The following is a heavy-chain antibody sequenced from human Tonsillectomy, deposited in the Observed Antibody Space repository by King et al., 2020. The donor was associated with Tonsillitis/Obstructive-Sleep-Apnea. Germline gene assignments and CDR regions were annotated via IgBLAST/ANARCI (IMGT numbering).Heavy chain of an antibody. CDR1: GYTFTSYG. Sequence: QLVQSGAEVKKPGASVKVSCKASGYTFTSYGISWVRQAPGQGLEWMGWISPYNGDTNYAQKLQGRVTMTTGTSTSTAYMEVRSLRSDDTAVYYCARDSMSHYYESSAYYTFDFWGQGTLVTVSS. V-gene: IGHV1-18*01. J-gene: IGHJ4*02. D-gene: IGHD3-22*01. CDR3: ARDSMSHYYESSAYYTFDF. CDR2: ISPYNGDT.